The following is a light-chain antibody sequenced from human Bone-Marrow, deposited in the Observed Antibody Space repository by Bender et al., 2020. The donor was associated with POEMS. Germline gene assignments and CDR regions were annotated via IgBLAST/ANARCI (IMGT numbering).Light chain of an antibody. CDR3: CSYAGSSTLWV. Sequence: QSALTQPASVSGSPGQSITISCTGTDVGIFNLVSWYQQRPGKAPKLMIYEGNKRPSGVSDRFSGSKSGTTASLTISGLQAADEADYYCCSYAGSSTLWVFGGGTKLTVL. CDR1: DVGIFNL. V-gene: IGLV2-23*01. CDR2: EGN. J-gene: IGLJ3*02.